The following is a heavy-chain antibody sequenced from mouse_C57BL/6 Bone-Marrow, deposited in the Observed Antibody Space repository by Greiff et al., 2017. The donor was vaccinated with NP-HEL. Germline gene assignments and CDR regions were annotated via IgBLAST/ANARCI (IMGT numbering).Heavy chain of an antibody. CDR1: GYTFTDYY. V-gene: IGHV1-26*01. D-gene: IGHD2-1*01. CDR2: INPNNGGT. J-gene: IGHJ2*01. Sequence: VQLQQSGPELVKPGASVKISCKASGYTFTDYYMNWVKQSHGKSLEWIGDINPNNGGTSYNQKFKGKATLTVDKSSSTAYMELRSLTSEDSAVYYCARFPIYYGLDYWGQGTTLTVSS. CDR3: ARFPIYYGLDY.